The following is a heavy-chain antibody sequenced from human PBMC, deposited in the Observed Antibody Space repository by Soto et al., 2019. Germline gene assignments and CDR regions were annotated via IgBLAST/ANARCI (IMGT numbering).Heavy chain of an antibody. V-gene: IGHV1-46*03. Sequence: QVHLVQSGAEVRMPGASVKVSCKASGYTFTDYFMHWVRQAPGQGLEWMGIINPRSGDSGYAKKFQGRVIMTTDTSTSTVYMELSGLTSEDTAIYSCARRVCYISHCFSNWFDPCGQGTLATVSS. CDR3: ARRVCYISHCFSNWFDP. J-gene: IGHJ5*02. CDR1: GYTFTDYF. CDR2: INPRSGDS. D-gene: IGHD3-16*02.